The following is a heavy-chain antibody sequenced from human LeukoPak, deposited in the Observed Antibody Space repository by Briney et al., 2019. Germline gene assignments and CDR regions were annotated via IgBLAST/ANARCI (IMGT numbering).Heavy chain of an antibody. CDR1: GDSITSNNDY. J-gene: IGHJ4*02. D-gene: IGHD4-11*01. V-gene: IGHV4-39*07. Sequence: SETLSLTCSVSGDSITSNNDYWGWVRRPPGKGLEWLGSIYYRGTTYYKSSFKSRVTISVDTSKNQFSLKLSSVTAADTAVYYCARGPTSTYSNSLDYWGQGTLVTVSS. CDR2: IYYRGTT. CDR3: ARGPTSTYSNSLDY.